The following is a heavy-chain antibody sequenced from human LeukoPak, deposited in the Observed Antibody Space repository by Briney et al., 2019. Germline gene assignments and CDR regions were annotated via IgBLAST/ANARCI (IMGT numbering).Heavy chain of an antibody. D-gene: IGHD2-2*02. J-gene: IGHJ6*02. V-gene: IGHV1-18*01. CDR1: AYSFSGHG. CDR3: ARPGADCGSAGCYTYPYYGLDV. CDR2: LSAYNGNT. Sequence: ASVKVSCKASAYSFSGHGITWVRQAPGQGLEWMGWLSAYNGNTKYAQNLQGRVTMTTDISTSTAYMELRSLRSDDTAVYYCARPGADCGSAGCYTYPYYGLDVWGQGTTVTVSS.